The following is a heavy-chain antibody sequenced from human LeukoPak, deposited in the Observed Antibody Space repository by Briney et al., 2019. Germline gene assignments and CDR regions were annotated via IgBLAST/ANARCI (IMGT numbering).Heavy chain of an antibody. CDR1: GGSIGTYY. J-gene: IGHJ4*02. Sequence: SETLSLTCTVSGGSIGTYYWSWIRQPAGKGLEWIGRIYTSGSTNYNPSLKSRVTMSVDKSKNQFSLKLNSVTAADTGVYYCARDSADILTGYFESWGQGTLVTVSS. D-gene: IGHD3-9*01. CDR2: IYTSGST. CDR3: ARDSADILTGYFES. V-gene: IGHV4-4*07.